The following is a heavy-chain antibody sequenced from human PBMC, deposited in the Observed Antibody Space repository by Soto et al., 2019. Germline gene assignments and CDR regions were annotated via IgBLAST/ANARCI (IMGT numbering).Heavy chain of an antibody. CDR3: AKDGAMVTTRNWYFEL. Sequence: SETLSLTCTVSGGSISTYYWSWIRQPPGKGLEWIGYIYYSGSTNYNPSLKSRVTMSVDTSKNQFSLKLSSVTAADTAVYYCAKDGAMVTTRNWYFELWGSGTLVTVAS. D-gene: IGHD4-17*01. V-gene: IGHV4-59*01. CDR1: GGSISTYY. CDR2: IYYSGST. J-gene: IGHJ2*01.